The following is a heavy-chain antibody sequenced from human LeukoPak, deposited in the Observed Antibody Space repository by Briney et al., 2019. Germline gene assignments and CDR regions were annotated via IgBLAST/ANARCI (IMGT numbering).Heavy chain of an antibody. CDR2: IKTEAGGGTT. J-gene: IGHJ4*02. D-gene: IGHD6-19*01. CDR1: GFTFSSYS. Sequence: GRSLRLSCAASGFTFSSYSMNWVRQAPGKGLEWVGRIKTEAGGGTTDYAAPVRGRFTISRDDSKNTLYLQMNSLKTEDTAVYYCTTVHSSGWYEFDYWGQGTLVTVSS. CDR3: TTVHSSGWYEFDY. V-gene: IGHV3-15*01.